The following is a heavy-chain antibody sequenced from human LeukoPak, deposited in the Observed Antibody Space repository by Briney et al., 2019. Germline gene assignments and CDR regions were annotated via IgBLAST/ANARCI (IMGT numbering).Heavy chain of an antibody. CDR1: GGSINSHSYY. D-gene: IGHD3-22*01. V-gene: IGHV4-39*07. Sequence: PSETLSLTCTVSGGSINSHSYYWGWIRQPPGKGLEWIGEINHSGSTNYNPSLKSRVTISVDTSKNQFSLKLSSVTAADTAVYYCARKRSYYYDSSGYLTLRGYFDYWGQGTLVTVSS. J-gene: IGHJ4*02. CDR3: ARKRSYYYDSSGYLTLRGYFDY. CDR2: INHSGST.